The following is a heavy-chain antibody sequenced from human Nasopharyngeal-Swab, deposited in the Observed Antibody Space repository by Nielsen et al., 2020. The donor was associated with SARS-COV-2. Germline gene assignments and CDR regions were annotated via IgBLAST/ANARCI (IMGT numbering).Heavy chain of an antibody. D-gene: IGHD2-15*01. CDR1: GFIFSDSA. J-gene: IGHJ4*02. Sequence: GESLKISCAASGFIFSDSAIHWVRQASGKGLEWVGRIRSKGNRYSTEYAASVEGRFTISRDDSTNTAYLQMNSLMTEDTAVYYCSRCGGSCYTGKDYWGQGTLVTVSS. CDR2: IRSKGNRYST. V-gene: IGHV3-73*01. CDR3: SRCGGSCYTGKDY.